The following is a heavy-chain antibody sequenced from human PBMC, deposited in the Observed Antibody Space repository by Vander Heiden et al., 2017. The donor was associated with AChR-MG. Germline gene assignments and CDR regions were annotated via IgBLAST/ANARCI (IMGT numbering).Heavy chain of an antibody. CDR1: GGSISSYY. CDR2: IYYSGST. J-gene: IGHJ4*02. V-gene: IGHV4-59*08. D-gene: IGHD6-13*01. CDR3: ASSSIAAAGSLDY. Sequence: QVQLQESGPGLVKPSETLSLTCPVSGGSISSYYWSWIRQPPGKGLEWIGYIYYSGSTNYNPSLKSRVTISVDTSKNQFSLKLSSVTAADTAVYYCASSSIAAAGSLDYWGQGTLVTVSS.